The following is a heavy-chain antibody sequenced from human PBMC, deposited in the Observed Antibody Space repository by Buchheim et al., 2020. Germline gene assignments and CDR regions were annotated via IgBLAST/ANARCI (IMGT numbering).Heavy chain of an antibody. V-gene: IGHV3-23*01. CDR2: ISGSSGTT. CDR3: AKDLTIVVVITSVVAFDI. Sequence: VQVLESGGGLVQPGGSLRLSCAASGFTFSSYAMNWVRQAPGKGLEWVSGISGSSGTTHYADSVKGRFTISRDNSKNTLYLQMNSLRAEDTAVYYCAKDLTIVVVITSVVAFDIWGQGT. J-gene: IGHJ3*02. CDR1: GFTFSSYA. D-gene: IGHD3-22*01.